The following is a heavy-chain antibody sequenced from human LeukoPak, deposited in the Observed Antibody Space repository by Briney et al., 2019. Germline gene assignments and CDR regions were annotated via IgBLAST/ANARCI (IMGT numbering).Heavy chain of an antibody. CDR1: GFTFVDYA. D-gene: IGHD3-10*01. CDR3: AKGYGSGSYRHFDY. V-gene: IGHV3-43*02. CDR2: ISGDGGST. Sequence: PGGSLRLSCAASGFTFVDYAMHWVRQAPGKGLEWVSLISGDGGSTSYADSVKGRFTISRDNSKNSLYLQMNSLTTEDTALYYCAKGYGSGSYRHFDYWGQGTLVTVSS. J-gene: IGHJ4*02.